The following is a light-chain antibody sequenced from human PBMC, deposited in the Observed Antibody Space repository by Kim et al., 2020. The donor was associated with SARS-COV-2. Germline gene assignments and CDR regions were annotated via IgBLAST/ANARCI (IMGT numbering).Light chain of an antibody. CDR2: DAS. J-gene: IGKJ2*01. Sequence: SPGHRPTPSCRATQSVSSYLALYQQNPGKAPRLLIFDASNRATGIPARFSGSGSGTDFTLTISSLEPEDFAVYYCQQRDNWPPRYTFGQGTKLEI. V-gene: IGKV3-11*01. CDR3: QQRDNWPPRYT. CDR1: QSVSSY.